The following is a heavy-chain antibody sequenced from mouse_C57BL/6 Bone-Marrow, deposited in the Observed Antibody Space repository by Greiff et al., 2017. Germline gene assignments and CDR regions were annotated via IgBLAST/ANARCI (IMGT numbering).Heavy chain of an antibody. V-gene: IGHV1-53*01. CDR2: INPSNGGT. CDR3: GREGYPYYFDY. D-gene: IGHD2-2*01. J-gene: IGHJ2*01. CDR1: GYTFTTYW. Sequence: QVQLQQPGTELVKPGASVKLSCKASGYTFTTYWMHWVKQRPGQGLEWIGNINPSNGGTNYNDKFKSKATLTVAKSSSTAYMQLSSLTSEDYAVDYCGREGYPYYFDYWGQGTTLTVSS.